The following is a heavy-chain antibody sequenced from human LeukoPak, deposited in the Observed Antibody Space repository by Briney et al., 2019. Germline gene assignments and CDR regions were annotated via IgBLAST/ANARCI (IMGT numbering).Heavy chain of an antibody. J-gene: IGHJ4*02. CDR1: GGTFSSYT. D-gene: IGHD2-2*01. CDR2: INPSGGST. V-gene: IGHV1-46*03. CDR3: ARDRDVVVPAAMGY. Sequence: ASVKVSCKASGGTFSSYTISWVRQAPGQGLEWMGIINPSGGSTSYAQKFQGRVTMTRDTSTSTVYMELSSLRSEDTAVYYCARDRDVVVPAAMGYWGQGTLVTVSS.